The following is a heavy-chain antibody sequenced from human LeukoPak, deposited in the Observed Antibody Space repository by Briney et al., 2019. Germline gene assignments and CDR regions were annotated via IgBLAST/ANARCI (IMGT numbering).Heavy chain of an antibody. D-gene: IGHD3-22*01. CDR1: GFTFSSYA. V-gene: IGHV3-23*01. CDR2: ISGSGGST. Sequence: PGGSLRLSCAASGFTFSSYAMSWVRQAPGKGLEWVSAISGSGGSTYYADSVKGRFTISRDNAKNSLYLQMNSLRAEDTAVYYCARDYSPPHYFDSSGYFDSWGQGTRVTVSS. J-gene: IGHJ4*02. CDR3: ARDYSPPHYFDSSGYFDS.